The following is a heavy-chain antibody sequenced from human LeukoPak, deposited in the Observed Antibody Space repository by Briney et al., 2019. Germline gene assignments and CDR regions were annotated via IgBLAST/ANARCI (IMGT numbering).Heavy chain of an antibody. CDR1: GGTFSSYA. V-gene: IGHV1-46*01. CDR2: INPSGGST. CDR3: AIRGYMRDGYYDY. J-gene: IGHJ4*02. D-gene: IGHD5-24*01. Sequence: ASVKVSCKASGGTFSSYAISWVRQAPGQGLEWMGIINPSGGSTSYAQKFQGRVTMTRDTSTSTVYMELSSLRSEDTAVYYCAIRGYMRDGYYDYWGQGTLVTVSS.